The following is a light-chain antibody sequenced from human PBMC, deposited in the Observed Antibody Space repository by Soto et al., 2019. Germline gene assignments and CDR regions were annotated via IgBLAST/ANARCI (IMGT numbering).Light chain of an antibody. CDR2: GAS. J-gene: IGKJ2*01. CDR1: QSVSSN. Sequence: EIVMTQSPATLSVSPGERATLSCRASQSVSSNLAWYQQKPGQAPRLLIYGASTIATGIPARFSGSASGTEFTLTISSLQSEDFAVYYCQQYNNWPLYTFGQGTKLEIK. CDR3: QQYNNWPLYT. V-gene: IGKV3-15*01.